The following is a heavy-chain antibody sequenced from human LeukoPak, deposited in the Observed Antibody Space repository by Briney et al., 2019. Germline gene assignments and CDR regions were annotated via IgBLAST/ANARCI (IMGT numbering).Heavy chain of an antibody. CDR3: ARLVRGYYDSSGYPDY. CDR2: IYYSGST. V-gene: IGHV4-39*01. D-gene: IGHD3-22*01. J-gene: IGHJ4*02. Sequence: SETLSLTCTVSGGSISSSSYYCGWIRQPPGRGLEWIGSIYYSGSTYYNPSLKSRVTISVDTSKNQFSLKLSSVTAADTAVYYCARLVRGYYDSSGYPDYWGQGTLVTVSS. CDR1: GGSISSSSYY.